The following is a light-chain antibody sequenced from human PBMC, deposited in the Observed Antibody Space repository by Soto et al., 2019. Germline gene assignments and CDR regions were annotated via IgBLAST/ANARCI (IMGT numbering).Light chain of an antibody. J-gene: IGLJ2*01. Sequence: QSVLTQPPSASGSPGPSVTISCTGTSSDVGGYNSVSWYQQHPGKAPKLLIYAVSQRPSGVPDRFSGSKSGNTASLTVSGLQAEDEADYYCSSYGGSDSVRFGGGTKRTVL. CDR1: SSDVGGYNS. CDR3: SSYGGSDSVR. V-gene: IGLV2-8*01. CDR2: AVS.